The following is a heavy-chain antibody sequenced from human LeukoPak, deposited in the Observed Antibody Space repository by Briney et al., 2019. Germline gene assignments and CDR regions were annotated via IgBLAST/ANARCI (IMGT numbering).Heavy chain of an antibody. D-gene: IGHD6-13*01. V-gene: IGHV1-3*01. CDR1: GYTFTSYA. J-gene: IGHJ4*02. CDR2: INAGNGNT. Sequence: ASVKVSCKASGYTFTSYAMHWVRQAPGQRLEWMGWINAGNGNTKYSQKFQGRVTITRDTSASTAYMELSSLRSEDTAVYYCATGIAAAGVYYFDYWGQGTLVTVSS. CDR3: ATGIAAAGVYYFDY.